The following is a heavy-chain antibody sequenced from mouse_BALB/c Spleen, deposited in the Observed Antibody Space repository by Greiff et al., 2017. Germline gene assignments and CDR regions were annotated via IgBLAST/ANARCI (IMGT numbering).Heavy chain of an antibody. CDR1: GFNIKDNY. CDR2: IDPANGNT. Sequence: VQLQQSGAELVKPGASVKLSCTASGFNIKDNYMHWVKQRPEQGLEWIGRIDPANGNTKYDPKFQGKATITADTSSNTAYLQLSSLTSEDTAVYYCAPLLRYPFAYWGQGTLVTVSA. V-gene: IGHV14-3*02. D-gene: IGHD1-1*01. J-gene: IGHJ3*01. CDR3: APLLRYPFAY.